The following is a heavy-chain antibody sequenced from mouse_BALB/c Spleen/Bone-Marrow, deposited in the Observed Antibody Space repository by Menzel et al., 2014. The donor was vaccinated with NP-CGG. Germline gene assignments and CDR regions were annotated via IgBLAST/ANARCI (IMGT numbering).Heavy chain of an antibody. Sequence: VQLQQSGAELVRPGTSVKISCKASGYTFANYWLGWLKQRPGHGLEWIGEIYPGGGYINYNEKFKGKATLTADTSSSTAYMRLSSLTSEESAVYFCAREEYGNYDCFFDYWGQGTTLTVSS. CDR1: GYTFANYW. J-gene: IGHJ2*01. CDR3: AREEYGNYDCFFDY. V-gene: IGHV1-63*02. D-gene: IGHD2-10*02. CDR2: IYPGGGYI.